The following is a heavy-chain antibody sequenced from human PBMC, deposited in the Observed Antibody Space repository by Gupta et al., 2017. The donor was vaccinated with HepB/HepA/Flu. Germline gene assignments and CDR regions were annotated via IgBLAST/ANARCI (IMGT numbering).Heavy chain of an antibody. CDR1: GGSISSYY. J-gene: IGHJ3*02. V-gene: IGHV4-4*07. D-gene: IGHD2-21*01. CDR2: IYTSGST. CDR3: ARDDDTYCGGDCYFGAFDI. Sequence: QVQLQESGPGLVKPSETLSLTCTVSGGSISSYYWSWIRQPAGKGLEWIGRIYTSGSTNYNPSLKSRVTMSVDTSKNQFSLKLSSVTAADTAVYYCARDDDTYCGGDCYFGAFDIWGQGTMVTVSS.